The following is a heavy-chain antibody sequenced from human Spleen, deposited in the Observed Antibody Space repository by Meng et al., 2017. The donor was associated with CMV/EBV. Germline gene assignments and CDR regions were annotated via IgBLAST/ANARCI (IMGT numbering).Heavy chain of an antibody. CDR3: ARGLTYYDFWSGHPYYFDY. J-gene: IGHJ4*02. CDR2: FNPMGDTT. D-gene: IGHD3-3*01. CDR1: FSDYF. V-gene: IGHV1-46*01. Sequence: FSDYFMHWVRQAPGQGLECMGVFNPMGDTTTSAQKFQGRVTVARDTSTSTVYMELSSLRSEDTAVYYCARGLTYYDFWSGHPYYFDYWGQGTLVTVSS.